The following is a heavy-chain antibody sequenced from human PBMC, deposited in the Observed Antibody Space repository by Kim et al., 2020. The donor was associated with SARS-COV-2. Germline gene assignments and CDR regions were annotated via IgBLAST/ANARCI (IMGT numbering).Heavy chain of an antibody. D-gene: IGHD5-12*01. J-gene: IGHJ4*02. CDR2: ISWNSGSI. V-gene: IGHV3-9*01. CDR3: AKDIGYGGYGGFDY. CDR1: GFTFDDYD. Sequence: GGSLRLSCAASGFTFDDYDMHWVRQAPGKGLEWVSGISWNSGSIGYADSVKGRFTISRDNAKNSLYLQMNSLRAEDTALYYCAKDIGYGGYGGFDYWGQGTLVTGSS.